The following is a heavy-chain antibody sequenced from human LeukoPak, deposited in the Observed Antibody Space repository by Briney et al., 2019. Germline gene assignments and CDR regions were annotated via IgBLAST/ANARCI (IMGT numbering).Heavy chain of an antibody. D-gene: IGHD5-12*01. Sequence: GRSLRLSCAASGFTFSSYAMHWVRQAPGKGLEWVAVISYDGSNKYCADSVKGRFTISRDNSKNTLYLQMNSLRAEDTAVYYCASPGSAWWLRTPYFDYWGQGTLVTVSS. CDR1: GFTFSSYA. V-gene: IGHV3-30-3*01. J-gene: IGHJ4*02. CDR2: ISYDGSNK. CDR3: ASPGSAWWLRTPYFDY.